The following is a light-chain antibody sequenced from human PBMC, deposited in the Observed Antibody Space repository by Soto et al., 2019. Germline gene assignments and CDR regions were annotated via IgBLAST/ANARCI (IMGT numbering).Light chain of an antibody. V-gene: IGKV3-20*01. J-gene: IGKJ2*01. CDR1: QSVSDNS. CDR2: DAS. CDR3: HQYGTSPYT. Sequence: EIVLTQSPGTLSLSPGESATLSCRASQSVSDNSLAWYQQISGQAPRLVVYDASDRASGIPDRFSGSGSETDFTLTISKLEPEDFAVYYCHQYGTSPYTFGQGTRLES.